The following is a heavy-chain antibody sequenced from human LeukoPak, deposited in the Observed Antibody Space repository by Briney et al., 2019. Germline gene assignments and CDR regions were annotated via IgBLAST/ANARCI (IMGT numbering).Heavy chain of an antibody. J-gene: IGHJ4*02. V-gene: IGHV3-21*01. D-gene: IGHD1-1*01. CDR3: ERARITGTTWTHFDF. Sequence: PGGSLRLSCAASGFTFSSYSMNWVRQAPGKGLEWVSSISGSSSYIYYADSVKGRFTISRDNAKNSVYLQMNSLRAEDTAVYYCERARITGTTWTHFDFWGQGTLVTVSS. CDR2: ISGSSSYI. CDR1: GFTFSSYS.